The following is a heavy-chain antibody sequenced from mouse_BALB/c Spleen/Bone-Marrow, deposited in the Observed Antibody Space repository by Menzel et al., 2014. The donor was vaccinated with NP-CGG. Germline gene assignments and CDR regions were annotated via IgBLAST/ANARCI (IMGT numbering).Heavy chain of an antibody. Sequence: VQLKESGGDLVKPGGSLKLSCAASGFTFSTYGMSWVRQTPDKRLEWVATISSGGGYTYYPDSVKGRFTISRDNANNTLYLQMSSLKSEDTAMYYCTRQRNWDHYAMDYWGQGTSVTVSS. J-gene: IGHJ4*01. CDR2: ISSGGGYT. V-gene: IGHV5-6*01. D-gene: IGHD4-1*01. CDR3: TRQRNWDHYAMDY. CDR1: GFTFSTYG.